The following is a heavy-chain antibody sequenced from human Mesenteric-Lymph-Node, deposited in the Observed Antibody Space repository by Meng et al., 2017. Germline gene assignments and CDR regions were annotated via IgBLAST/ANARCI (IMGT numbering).Heavy chain of an antibody. J-gene: IGHJ4*02. V-gene: IGHV3-21*01. CDR2: ISSSSNYI. D-gene: IGHD5-18*01. Sequence: EVQLVESGGGLVKPGGSLRLSCAASGFTFSSFTMNWLRRAPGKGLEWVSSISSSSNYIYSADSVKGRFTISRDNAKNSLYLQMNSLRAEDTAVYYCARDTPGLLFDYWGQGTLVTVSS. CDR3: ARDTPGLLFDY. CDR1: GFTFSSFT.